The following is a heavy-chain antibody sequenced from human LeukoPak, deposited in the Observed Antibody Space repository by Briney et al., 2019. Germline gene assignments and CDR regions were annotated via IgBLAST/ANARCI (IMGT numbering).Heavy chain of an antibody. Sequence: GGSLRLSCAVSGFTFSSYGMHWVRQAPGKGGEWVAIIGYDGSDEHYADSVKGRFTISRDNSKKALYLQMNSLRAEDTAVYYCARGNREDAYWPVPAVESDYWGQGTLVTVSS. CDR2: IGYDGSDE. CDR3: ARGNREDAYWPVPAVESDY. J-gene: IGHJ4*02. V-gene: IGHV3-33*01. CDR1: GFTFSSYG. D-gene: IGHD2-2*01.